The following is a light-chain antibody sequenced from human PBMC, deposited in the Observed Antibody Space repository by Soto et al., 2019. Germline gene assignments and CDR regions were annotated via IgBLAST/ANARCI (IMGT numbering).Light chain of an antibody. Sequence: EIVMTQSPASLSVSPGEAATLSCRASQSVRSNLAWYQQKPGQAPRLLIYGASTRATGIPARFIGSGSGTEFTLTIGSLQSEDFAVYYCQKYNNWPRKFGQGTKVDIK. CDR2: GAS. J-gene: IGKJ1*01. V-gene: IGKV3-15*01. CDR3: QKYNNWPRK. CDR1: QSVRSN.